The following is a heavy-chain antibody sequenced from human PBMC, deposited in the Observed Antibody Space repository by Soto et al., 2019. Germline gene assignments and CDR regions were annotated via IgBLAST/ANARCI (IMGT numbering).Heavy chain of an antibody. CDR2: INPNSGAT. V-gene: IGHV1-2*02. CDR3: ARGGGTILAPLP. J-gene: IGHJ5*02. D-gene: IGHD3-3*01. Sequence: QVQLMQSGTEVKKPGASVKVSCKASGDTFTGYFMHWVRQAPGQRPEWMGYINPNSGATKYAQKFQGRVTMTRDTSISTAYMELTMLRSDDTAVYYCARGGGTILAPLPWGQGTLVTVSS. CDR1: GDTFTGYF.